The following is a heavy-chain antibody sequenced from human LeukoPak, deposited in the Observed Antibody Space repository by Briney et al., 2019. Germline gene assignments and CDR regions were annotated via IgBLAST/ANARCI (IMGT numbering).Heavy chain of an antibody. CDR3: ARGPQASYYYDSSGIYYMDV. Sequence: GSLRLSCAASGFTFSSYWMSWVRQAPGKGLEWAANIKQDGSEKYYVDSVKGRFTISRDNAKNSLYLQMNSLRAEDTAVYYCARGPQASYYYDSSGIYYMDVWGKGTTVTVSS. CDR2: IKQDGSEK. J-gene: IGHJ6*03. V-gene: IGHV3-7*01. D-gene: IGHD3-22*01. CDR1: GFTFSSYW.